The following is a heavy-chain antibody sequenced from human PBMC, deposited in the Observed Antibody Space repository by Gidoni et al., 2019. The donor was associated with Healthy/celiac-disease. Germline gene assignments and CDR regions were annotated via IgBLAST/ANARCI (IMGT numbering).Heavy chain of an antibody. D-gene: IGHD3-16*01. CDR2: IIPILGIA. J-gene: IGHJ6*02. CDR1: GGTFSSYA. V-gene: IGHV1-69*04. Sequence: QVQLVQSGAEVKKPGSSVKVSCKASGGTFSSYAISWVRQAPGQGLEWMGRIIPILGIANYAQKFPGRVTITADKSTSTAYMELSSLRSEDTAVYYCARVKERTAVWYYGMDVWGQGTTVTVSS. CDR3: ARVKERTAVWYYGMDV.